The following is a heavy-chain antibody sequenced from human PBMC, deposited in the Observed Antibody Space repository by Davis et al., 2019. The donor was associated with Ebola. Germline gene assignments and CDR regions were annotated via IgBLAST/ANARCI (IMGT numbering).Heavy chain of an antibody. D-gene: IGHD1-1*01. CDR2: INPHNGNT. CDR1: GYTFTNYG. V-gene: IGHV1-18*04. CDR3: ARAQFPTTSDH. J-gene: IGHJ4*02. Sequence: AASVKVSCKASGYTFTNYGITWVRQAPGQGLEWMGWINPHNGNTNYAQNVQGRVIMTSDTATTKAYMEVGSLRSDDTAVYYCARAQFPTTSDHWGQGTLVTVSS.